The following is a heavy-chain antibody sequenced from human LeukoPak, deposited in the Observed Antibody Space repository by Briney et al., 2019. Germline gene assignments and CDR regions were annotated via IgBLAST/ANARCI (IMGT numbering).Heavy chain of an antibody. CDR2: INHSGST. J-gene: IGHJ4*02. CDR1: GGSFSGYY. V-gene: IGHV4-34*01. CDR3: ARYYGSGSYYRRFDY. D-gene: IGHD3-10*01. Sequence: ASETLSLTCAVYGGSFSGYYWSWIRQPPGKGLEWIGEINHSGSTNYNPSLKSRVTISVDTSKNRFSLKLSSVTAADTAVYYCARYYGSGSYYRRFDYWGQGTLVTVSS.